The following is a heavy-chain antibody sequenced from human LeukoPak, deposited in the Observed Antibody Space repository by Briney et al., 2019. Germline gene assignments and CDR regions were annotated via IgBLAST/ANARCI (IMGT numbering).Heavy chain of an antibody. D-gene: IGHD3-22*01. CDR2: MNPNNENT. V-gene: IGHV1-8*01. CDR3: ARGAIDSSGYYYVNAFDV. J-gene: IGHJ3*01. CDR1: GYTFTTYD. Sequence: ASVKVSCKASGYTFTTYDINWVRQATGQGLEWMGWMNPNNENTGYAQKFRGRVTMTRNTSISTAYMELSSLTSEDTAVYYCARGAIDSSGYYYVNAFDVWGQGTMVTVSS.